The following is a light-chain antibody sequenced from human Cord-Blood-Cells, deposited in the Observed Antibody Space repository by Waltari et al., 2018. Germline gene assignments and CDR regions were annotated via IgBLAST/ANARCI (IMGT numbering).Light chain of an antibody. J-gene: IGLJ2*01. Sequence: QSALNQPASASGSPGTAITISCTGTRSDVGGYNLVPWYQQHPGNAPKLMIYEGSKRPSGVSNRFSGSKSGNTASLTISGLQAEDEADYYCCSYAGSSTYVVFGGGTKLTVL. CDR1: RSDVGGYNL. CDR3: CSYAGSSTYVV. V-gene: IGLV2-23*01. CDR2: EGS.